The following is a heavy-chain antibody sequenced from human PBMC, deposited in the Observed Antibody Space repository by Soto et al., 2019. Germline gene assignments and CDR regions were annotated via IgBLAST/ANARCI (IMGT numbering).Heavy chain of an antibody. CDR1: GGSVSSGSYY. V-gene: IGHV4-61*01. CDR3: ANYPTTVTSDY. Sequence: QVQLQESGPGLVKPSETLSLTCTVSGGSVSSGSYYWSWIRQPPGKGLEWIGYIYYSGSTNYNPPLNSRVTISVDTSKNQCSLKLSSVTAADTAVYYCANYPTTVTSDYWGQGTLVTVSS. D-gene: IGHD4-17*01. CDR2: IYYSGST. J-gene: IGHJ4*02.